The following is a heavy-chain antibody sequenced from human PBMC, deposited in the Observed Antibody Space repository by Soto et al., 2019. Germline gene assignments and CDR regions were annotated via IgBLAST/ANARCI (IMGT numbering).Heavy chain of an antibody. V-gene: IGHV1-2*04. Sequence: GASVKVSCKASGHTFTGYYMHWVRQAPGQGLEWMGWINPNSGGTNYAQKFQGWVTMTRDTSISTAYMELSRLRSDDTAVYYCARAHSSGWLGGKNWFDPWGQGTLVTVSS. J-gene: IGHJ5*02. CDR3: ARAHSSGWLGGKNWFDP. CDR1: GHTFTGYY. CDR2: INPNSGGT. D-gene: IGHD6-19*01.